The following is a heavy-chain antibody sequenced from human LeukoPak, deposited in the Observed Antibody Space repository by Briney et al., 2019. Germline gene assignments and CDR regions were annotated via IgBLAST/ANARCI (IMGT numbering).Heavy chain of an antibody. CDR1: GGSISSGDYY. Sequence: SETPSLTCTVSGGSISSGDYYWSWIRQPPGKGLEWIGYIYYSGSTYYNPSLKSRVTISVDTSKNQFSLKLSSATAADTAVYYCASSTYCSGGSCYSENAFDIWGQGTMVTVSS. D-gene: IGHD2-15*01. J-gene: IGHJ3*02. V-gene: IGHV4-30-4*01. CDR2: IYYSGST. CDR3: ASSTYCSGGSCYSENAFDI.